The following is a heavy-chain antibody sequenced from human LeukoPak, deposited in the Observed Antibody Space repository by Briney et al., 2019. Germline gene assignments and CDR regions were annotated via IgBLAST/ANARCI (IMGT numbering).Heavy chain of an antibody. CDR2: MNPNSGNT. CDR1: GGTFSSYA. J-gene: IGHJ4*02. Sequence: ASVKVSCKASGGTFSSYAINWVRQATGQGLEWMGYMNPNSGNTGYAQKFQDRVTITSDTSISTAYMELSSLRSDDTVVYYCAREGLDYWGQGTLVTVCS. CDR3: AREGLDY. V-gene: IGHV1-8*03.